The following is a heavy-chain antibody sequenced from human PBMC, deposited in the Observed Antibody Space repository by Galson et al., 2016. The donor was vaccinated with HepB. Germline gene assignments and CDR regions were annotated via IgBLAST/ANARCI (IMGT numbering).Heavy chain of an antibody. D-gene: IGHD4-11*01. Sequence: SLRLSCAPSGFIFTTYAMNWVRQAPGKGLEWISYIDNSGGAIYYSDSVRGRFTISRDNAKNSLYLQMNSPSDEDTAVYYCVTGLTTFEHWGQGTLVTVSS. CDR1: GFIFTTYA. V-gene: IGHV3-48*03. J-gene: IGHJ4*02. CDR3: VTGLTTFEH. CDR2: IDNSGGAI.